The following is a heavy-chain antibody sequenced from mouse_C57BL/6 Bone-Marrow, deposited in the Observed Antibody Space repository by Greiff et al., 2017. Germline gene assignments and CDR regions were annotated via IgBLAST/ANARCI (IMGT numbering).Heavy chain of an antibody. CDR2: INPYNGGT. J-gene: IGHJ3*01. CDR1: GYTFTDYY. Sequence: EVQLQQSGPVLVKPGASVKMSCKASGYTFTDYYMNWVKQSHGKSLEWIGVINPYNGGTSYNQKFKGKATLTVDKSSSTAYMELNSLTSEDSAVYYCAMSVITTVVAPFAYWGQGTLVTVSA. V-gene: IGHV1-19*01. D-gene: IGHD1-1*01. CDR3: AMSVITTVVAPFAY.